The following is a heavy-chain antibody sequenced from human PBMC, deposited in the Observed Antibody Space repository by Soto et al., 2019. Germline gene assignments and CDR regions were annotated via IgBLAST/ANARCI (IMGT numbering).Heavy chain of an antibody. CDR3: ARRWGTTFDY. CDR1: GGSISSYY. J-gene: IGHJ4*02. V-gene: IGHV4-59*08. CDR2: IYYSGST. D-gene: IGHD3-16*01. Sequence: PSETLSLTCTVSGGSISSYYWSWIRQPPGKGLEWIGYIYYSGSTNYNPSLKSRVTISVDTSKNQFSLKLSSMTAADTAVYYCARRWGTTFDYWGQGTLVTVSS.